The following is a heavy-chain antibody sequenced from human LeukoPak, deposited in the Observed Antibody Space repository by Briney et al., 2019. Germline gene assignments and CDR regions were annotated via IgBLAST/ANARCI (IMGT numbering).Heavy chain of an antibody. D-gene: IGHD5-24*01. J-gene: IGHJ6*02. CDR1: GDSVSSNSAA. CDR2: TYYRSKWYN. V-gene: IGHV6-1*01. CDR3: ARDSERDGYNPYYYYGMDV. Sequence: SQTLSLTCAISGDSVSSNSAAWNWIRQSPSRGLEWLGRTYYRSKWYNDYAVSVKSRITINPDTSKNQFSLQLNSVTPEDTAVYYCARDSERDGYNPYYYYGMDVWGQGTTVTVSS.